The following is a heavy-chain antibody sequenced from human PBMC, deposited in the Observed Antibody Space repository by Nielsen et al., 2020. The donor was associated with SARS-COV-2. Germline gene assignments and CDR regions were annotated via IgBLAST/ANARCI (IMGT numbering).Heavy chain of an antibody. Sequence: ASVKVSCKASGGTFSSYAISWVRQATGQGLEWMGWMNPNSGNTGYAQKFQGRVTMTRNTSISTAYMELSSLRSEDTAVYYCAREGTEPTVPLWGRYYYYYGMDVWGQGTTVTVSS. CDR3: AREGTEPTVPLWGRYYYYYGMDV. CDR1: GGTFSSYA. CDR2: MNPNSGNT. V-gene: IGHV1-8*02. D-gene: IGHD4-17*01. J-gene: IGHJ6*02.